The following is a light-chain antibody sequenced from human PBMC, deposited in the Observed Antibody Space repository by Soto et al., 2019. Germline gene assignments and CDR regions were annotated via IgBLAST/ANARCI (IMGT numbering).Light chain of an antibody. Sequence: QSVLTQPPSASVTPGQRVTVSCSGSTSNIGTNTVNWYQQLTGSAPKLLIYSDTQRPSGVPDRFSGSKSGTSASLAISGLQSEDEADYYCAARDDSLNGYVFGTGTKVTVL. J-gene: IGLJ1*01. CDR3: AARDDSLNGYV. V-gene: IGLV1-44*01. CDR1: TSNIGTNT. CDR2: SDT.